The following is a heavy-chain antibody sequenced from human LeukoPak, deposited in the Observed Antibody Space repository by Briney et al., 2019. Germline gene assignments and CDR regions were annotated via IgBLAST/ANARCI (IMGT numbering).Heavy chain of an antibody. CDR1: GFTFSNYC. V-gene: IGHV3-74*01. CDR2: ICPGGTIT. Sequence: GGSLRLSCTAFGFTFSNYCMHWVRQTPGKGLIWVSRICPGGTITNYADSVKGRFTISRDDAKNMMFLQMNSLRADDRAVYYCVRDFRSADYWGQGILVTVSS. CDR3: VRDFRSADY. J-gene: IGHJ4*02.